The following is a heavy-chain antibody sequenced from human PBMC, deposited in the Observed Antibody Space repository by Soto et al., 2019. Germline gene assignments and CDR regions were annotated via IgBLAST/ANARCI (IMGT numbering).Heavy chain of an antibody. D-gene: IGHD3-16*02. J-gene: IGHJ4*02. CDR1: GFTFSSHW. CDR2: IIGDGNEI. V-gene: IGHV3-74*01. CDR3: VRGHVRGNDRHFDY. Sequence: EVQLAESGGGLVQPGGSLRLSCAASGFTFSSHWMHWVRQAPGKGLVWVSRIIGDGNEITYADSVKGRFTISRDNAKNTVILKMNSLRAEETAVYYCVRGHVRGNDRHFDYWGQGTLVTVSS.